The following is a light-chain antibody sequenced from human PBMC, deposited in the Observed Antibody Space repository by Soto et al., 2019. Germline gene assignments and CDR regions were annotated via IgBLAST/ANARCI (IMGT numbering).Light chain of an antibody. CDR2: EGS. CDR3: CSYAGSSTWV. J-gene: IGLJ3*02. CDR1: SSDVGSYNH. V-gene: IGLV2-23*01. Sequence: QSALTQPASVSGSPGQSITISCTGTSSDVGSYNHVSWYQQYPGKAPKLMIYEGSKPPSGVSNRFSGSKSGNTASLTISGLQAEDEADYYCCSYAGSSTWVFGGGTKVTVL.